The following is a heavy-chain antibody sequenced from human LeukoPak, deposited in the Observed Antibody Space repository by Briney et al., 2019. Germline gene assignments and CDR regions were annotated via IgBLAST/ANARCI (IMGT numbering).Heavy chain of an antibody. D-gene: IGHD2-21*02. J-gene: IGHJ4*02. Sequence: ASVKVSCKTSGYTFTRYGISWVRQPPGQGLEWMGWISGYNGNKKYEQRVQDRVTLTADTSTSTADMELRSLTSDDTAVYYCARVGCSGGDCYSSADSWGQGTLVTVSS. V-gene: IGHV1-18*01. CDR2: ISGYNGNK. CDR1: GYTFTRYG. CDR3: ARVGCSGGDCYSSADS.